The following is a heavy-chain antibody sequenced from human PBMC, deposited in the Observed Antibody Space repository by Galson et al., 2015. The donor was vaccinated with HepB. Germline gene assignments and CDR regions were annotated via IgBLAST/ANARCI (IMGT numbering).Heavy chain of an antibody. CDR3: VAGPFGPRFQFWYSPVYLQH. V-gene: IGHV4-34*01. CDR1: SGSFTNYD. Sequence: ETLSLTCGVSSGSFTNYDWNWVRQAPGKGPEWIGEVNRGGSANVNPSLQSRVTITRDTSKSQFSLRLSSITAADTAMYYCVAGPFGPRFQFWYSPVYLQHWGRGTQVIFSS. J-gene: IGHJ1*01. CDR2: VNRGGSA. D-gene: IGHD2-21*01.